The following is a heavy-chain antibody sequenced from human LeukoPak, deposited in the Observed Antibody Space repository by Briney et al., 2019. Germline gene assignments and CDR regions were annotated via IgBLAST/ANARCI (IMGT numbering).Heavy chain of an antibody. D-gene: IGHD3-10*01. Sequence: SVKVSCKASGGTFSSYAISWVRQAPGQGLEWMGRIIPIFGTANYAQKFQGRVTITTDESTSIAYMELSSLRSEDTAVYYCARMAHFPHLHLYGSGSSNWFDPWGQGTLVTVSS. J-gene: IGHJ5*02. V-gene: IGHV1-69*05. CDR2: IIPIFGTA. CDR3: ARMAHFPHLHLYGSGSSNWFDP. CDR1: GGTFSSYA.